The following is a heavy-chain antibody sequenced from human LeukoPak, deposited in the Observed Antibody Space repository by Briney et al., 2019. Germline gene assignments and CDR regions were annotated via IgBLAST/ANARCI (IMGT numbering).Heavy chain of an antibody. Sequence: GASVKVSCKASGYTFTSYYIHWVRQAPGQGLEWMGIINPSGGGTTYAQKFQGRVTMTKDTSTSTAYMELRSLRSDDTAVYYCAARRGELPYYFDFWGQGTLVTVSS. J-gene: IGHJ4*02. CDR3: AARRGELPYYFDF. CDR2: INPSGGGT. CDR1: GYTFTSYY. D-gene: IGHD1-7*01. V-gene: IGHV1-46*01.